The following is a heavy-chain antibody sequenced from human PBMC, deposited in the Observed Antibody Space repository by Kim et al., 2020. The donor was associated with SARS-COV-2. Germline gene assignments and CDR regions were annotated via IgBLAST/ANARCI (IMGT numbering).Heavy chain of an antibody. CDR3: AREGGRGDCSGGGCSTDY. Sequence: GGSLRLSCAASGFTFSNYAMHWVRQAPGKGLEWVAVILHDGSEKFYADSVKGRFTTSRDISKNTLYLQMNSLTAEDTAVYYCAREGGRGDCSGGGCSTDYWGQGTLVTVSS. CDR1: GFTFSNYA. CDR2: ILHDGSEK. J-gene: IGHJ4*02. D-gene: IGHD2-15*01. V-gene: IGHV3-30-3*01.